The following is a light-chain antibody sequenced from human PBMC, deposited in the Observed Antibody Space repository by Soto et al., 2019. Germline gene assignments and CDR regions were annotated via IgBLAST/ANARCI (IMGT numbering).Light chain of an antibody. J-gene: IGLJ1*01. V-gene: IGLV1-44*01. CDR1: SSNIGSNT. CDR2: SIN. CDR3: AAWDDSLNGYG. Sequence: QSVLTQPPSASGTPGQRVTISCSGSSSNIGSNTVNWYQQLPGTAPKLLIYSINQRPSGVPDRLSGSKSGTSAYLAISGLQSEDEADYFCAAWDDSLNGYGFGTGTKVTVL.